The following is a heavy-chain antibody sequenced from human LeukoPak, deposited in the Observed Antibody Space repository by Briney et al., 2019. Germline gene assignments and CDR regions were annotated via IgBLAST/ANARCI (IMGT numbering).Heavy chain of an antibody. V-gene: IGHV3-7*01. J-gene: IGHJ3*01. CDR3: ARDGNYFNTYYYDVSDV. Sequence: GGSLRLSCVASGFTFSTYWMTWVRQAPGKGLEWVANIRGDGSRTYYVDSAKGRFTISRDNAKNSLYLQLNSLRADDTALYYCARDGNYFNTYYYDVSDVWGQGTMVTVSP. D-gene: IGHD2/OR15-2a*01. CDR2: IRGDGSRT. CDR1: GFTFSTYW.